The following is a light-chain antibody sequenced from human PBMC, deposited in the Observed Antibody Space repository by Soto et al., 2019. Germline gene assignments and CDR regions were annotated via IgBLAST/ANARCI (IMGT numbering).Light chain of an antibody. CDR3: SSFTSRFTFV. J-gene: IGLJ1*01. V-gene: IGLV2-11*01. Sequence: QSVLTQPRSVSGSPGQSVTISCTGTSSDVGVYNYVSWYQQHPGKAPKLMIYDVSEWPSGVPDRFSGSKSGNTASLTISGLQAEDEADYYCSSFTSRFTFVFGTGTKVTVL. CDR2: DVS. CDR1: SSDVGVYNY.